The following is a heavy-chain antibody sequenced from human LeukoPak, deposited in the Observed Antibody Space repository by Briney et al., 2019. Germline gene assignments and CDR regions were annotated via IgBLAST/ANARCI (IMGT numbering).Heavy chain of an antibody. CDR1: GFTFSSYA. Sequence: GGSLRLSCSASGFTFSSYAMSWVRQAPGKGLEWVSSMSGSGGSTYYADSVKGRFTISRDNSKNTLYLQMNNLRAEDTALYYCAKNQGQWLVPVDYWGQGTLVTVSS. CDR3: AKNQGQWLVPVDY. CDR2: MSGSGGST. J-gene: IGHJ4*02. V-gene: IGHV3-23*01. D-gene: IGHD6-19*01.